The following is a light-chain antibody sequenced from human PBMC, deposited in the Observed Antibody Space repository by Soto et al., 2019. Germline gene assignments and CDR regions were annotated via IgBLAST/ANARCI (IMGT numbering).Light chain of an antibody. CDR2: AAS. V-gene: IGKV1-9*01. J-gene: IGKJ4*01. CDR3: QQYNTYSSLT. CDR1: QGIANY. Sequence: DIQFTQSPSFLSASVPEGVTITCGASQGIANYFAWYQQKPGKAPKLLIYAASTLQSGVPSRFSGSGYGTEFTLTISSLQPDDFATYYCQQYNTYSSLTFGGGTKVDIK.